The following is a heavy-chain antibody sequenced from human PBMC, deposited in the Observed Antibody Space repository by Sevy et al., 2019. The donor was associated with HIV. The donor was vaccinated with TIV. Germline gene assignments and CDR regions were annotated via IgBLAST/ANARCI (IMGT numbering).Heavy chain of an antibody. V-gene: IGHV3-7*01. CDR1: GFTFATYW. CDR2: IKQDGTDR. D-gene: IGHD3-16*02. J-gene: IGHJ4*02. CDR3: ARALADWGSFHYSS. Sequence: GGSLRLSCAASGFTFATYWMTWVRQAPGKGLEWVAYIKQDGTDRYYVDSVRGRFAITRDNAKNPLYLHMSGLRAEDTDVYYCARALADWGSFHYSSWGRGTLVTVSS.